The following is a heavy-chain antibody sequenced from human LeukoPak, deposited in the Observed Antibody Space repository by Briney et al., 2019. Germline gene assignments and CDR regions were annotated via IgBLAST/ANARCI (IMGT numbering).Heavy chain of an antibody. Sequence: HPGGSLRLSCAASGFTFSSYSMNWVRQAPGKGLEWVSYISSSSSTIYYADSVKGRFTISRDNAKNSLYLQMNSLRAEDTAVYYCARAKHLAYCGGDCPRGMDVWGQGTTVTVSS. D-gene: IGHD2-21*02. CDR3: ARAKHLAYCGGDCPRGMDV. CDR2: ISSSSSTI. J-gene: IGHJ6*02. V-gene: IGHV3-48*01. CDR1: GFTFSSYS.